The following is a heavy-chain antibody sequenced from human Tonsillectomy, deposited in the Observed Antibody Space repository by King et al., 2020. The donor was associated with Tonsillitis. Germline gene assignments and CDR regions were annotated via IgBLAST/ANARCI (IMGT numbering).Heavy chain of an antibody. D-gene: IGHD3-9*01. V-gene: IGHV1-69*01. Sequence: QLVQSGAEVRKPGSSVKVSCRASGGTFRGSPISWVRQAPGQGLEWMGAIIPAFATTTYAQKFQGRLTITADDSTGTACMDLRSLRSEDTAVYYCARTVATSSRYSNYGMDVWGRGTTVTVSS. CDR3: ARTVATSSRYSNYGMDV. CDR1: GGTFRGSP. J-gene: IGHJ6*02. CDR2: IIPAFATT.